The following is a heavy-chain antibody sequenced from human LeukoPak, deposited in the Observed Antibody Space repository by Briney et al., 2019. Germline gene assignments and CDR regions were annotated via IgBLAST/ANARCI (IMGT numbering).Heavy chain of an antibody. V-gene: IGHV3-30*03. CDR1: GFTFSSYA. D-gene: IGHD5-18*01. CDR2: ILHDGSNK. Sequence: PGGALRLSCAASGFTFSSYAMHWVRQAPGKGLEWVAVILHDGSNKQYADSVKGRFTISRDNSKNTLYLKINRLRAEEAAVYYWATLSGDSHGYDYWGLGTLVTVSS. CDR3: ATLSGDSHGYDY. J-gene: IGHJ4*02.